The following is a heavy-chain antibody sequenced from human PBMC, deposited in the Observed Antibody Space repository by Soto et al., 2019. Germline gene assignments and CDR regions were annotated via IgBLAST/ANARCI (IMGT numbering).Heavy chain of an antibody. V-gene: IGHV3-72*01. CDR2: TKHKAASYTT. D-gene: IGHD4-4*01. CDR3: VTLQFSRWFY. Sequence: WVRQAPGKGLEWVGRTKHKAASYTTDYAASVNGRFTISRDDSKNSLYLQMNSLKTEDTAMYYCVTLQFSRWFYWGLGTLVTVS. J-gene: IGHJ4*02.